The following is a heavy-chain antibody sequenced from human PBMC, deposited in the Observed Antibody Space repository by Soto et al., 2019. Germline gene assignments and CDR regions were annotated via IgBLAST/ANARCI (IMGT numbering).Heavy chain of an antibody. CDR2: MNPNSGNT. Sequence: ASVKVSCKASGYTFTRYPIHWVRQAPGQGLEWMGWMNPNSGNTGCAQKFQGRVTMTRNTSISTAYMELSSLRSEDTAVYYCARGRGYCSGGSCYSFVRAFDIWGQGTMVTVSS. D-gene: IGHD2-15*01. J-gene: IGHJ3*02. CDR1: GYTFTRYP. V-gene: IGHV1-8*02. CDR3: ARGRGYCSGGSCYSFVRAFDI.